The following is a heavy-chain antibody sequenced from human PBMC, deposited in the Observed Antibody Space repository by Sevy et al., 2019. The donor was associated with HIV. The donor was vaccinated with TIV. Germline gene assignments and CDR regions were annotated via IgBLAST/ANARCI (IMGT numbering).Heavy chain of an antibody. D-gene: IGHD3-22*01. CDR3: ARELGSGYYYGWFDP. Sequence: GGSLRLSCAASGFTFSSYAMHWVRQAPGKGLEWVAVISYDGSNKYYADSVKGRFTISRDNSKNTLYLQMNSLRAEDTAVYYCARELGSGYYYGWFDPWGQGTLVTVSS. CDR1: GFTFSSYA. CDR2: ISYDGSNK. J-gene: IGHJ5*02. V-gene: IGHV3-30-3*01.